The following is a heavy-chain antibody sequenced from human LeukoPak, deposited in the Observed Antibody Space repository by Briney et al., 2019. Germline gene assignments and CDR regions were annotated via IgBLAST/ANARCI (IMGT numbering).Heavy chain of an antibody. Sequence: GESLKISCKGSGYSFTSYWIGWVRQMPGKGLEWMGIIYPGDSDTRYSPSFQGQVTIPADKSISTAYLQWSSLKASDTAMYYCARRGYCSGGNCYSAPFDYWGQGTLVTVSS. CDR2: IYPGDSDT. J-gene: IGHJ4*02. CDR3: ARRGYCSGGNCYSAPFDY. V-gene: IGHV5-51*01. D-gene: IGHD2-15*01. CDR1: GYSFTSYW.